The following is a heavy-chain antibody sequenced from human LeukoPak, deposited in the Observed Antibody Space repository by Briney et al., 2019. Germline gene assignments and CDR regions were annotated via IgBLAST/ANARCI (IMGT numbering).Heavy chain of an antibody. CDR2: IIPILGIA. D-gene: IGHD5-18*01. V-gene: IGHV1-69*04. J-gene: IGHJ4*02. Sequence: ASVKVSCKASGGTFSSYAISWVRQAPGQGLEWMGRIIPILGIANYAQKLQGRVTMTTDTSTSTAYMELRSLRSDDTAVYYCARDLGASRGYSYGLEGYWGQGTLVTVSS. CDR3: ARDLGASRGYSYGLEGY. CDR1: GGTFSSYA.